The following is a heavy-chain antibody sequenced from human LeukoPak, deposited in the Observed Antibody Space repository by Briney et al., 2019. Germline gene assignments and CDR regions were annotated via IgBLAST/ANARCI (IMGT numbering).Heavy chain of an antibody. V-gene: IGHV3-53*01. CDR2: IYSGGST. D-gene: IGHD3-10*01. CDR3: ARGGSDDAFDI. Sequence: PGGSLRLSCAASGFTVSSNYMSWVRQAPGKGLEWVSLIYSGGSTYYADSVKGRFTISRDNSKNTLYLQMNSLRAEDTAVYYCARGGSDDAFDIWGQGTMVTVSS. J-gene: IGHJ3*02. CDR1: GFTVSSNY.